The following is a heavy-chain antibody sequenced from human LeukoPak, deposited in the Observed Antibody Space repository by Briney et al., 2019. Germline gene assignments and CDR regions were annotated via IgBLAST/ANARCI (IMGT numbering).Heavy chain of an antibody. V-gene: IGHV4-61*01. J-gene: IGHJ6*02. CDR1: GGSVSSGSYY. D-gene: IGHD5-18*01. Sequence: SETLSLTCTVSGGSVSSGSYYWSWIRQPPGKGLEWIGYIYYSGSTNYNPSLKSRVTISVDTSKNQFSLKLSSVTAADTAGYYCARDQGRHTAMIYYYGMDVWGQGTTVTVSS. CDR2: IYYSGST. CDR3: ARDQGRHTAMIYYYGMDV.